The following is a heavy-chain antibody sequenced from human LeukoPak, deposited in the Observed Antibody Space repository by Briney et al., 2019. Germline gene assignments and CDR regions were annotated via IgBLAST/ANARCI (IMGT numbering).Heavy chain of an antibody. Sequence: ASVKVSCKASGYTFTDYYIHWVRQAPGQGLEWMAWINPNSSDTKYGQKFQGRVTMTRDTSISTAYMELSSLRSEDTAVYYCATYAVVAYFDYWGQGTLVTVSS. CDR3: ATYAVVAYFDY. CDR1: GYTFTDYY. CDR2: INPNSSDT. V-gene: IGHV1-2*02. J-gene: IGHJ4*02. D-gene: IGHD2-15*01.